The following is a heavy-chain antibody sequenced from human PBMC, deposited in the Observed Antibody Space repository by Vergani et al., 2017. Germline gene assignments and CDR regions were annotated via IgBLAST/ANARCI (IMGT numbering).Heavy chain of an antibody. CDR1: GGSLINYY. Sequence: QVQLQESGPGLVKPSETLCLTCTVSGGSLINYYWSWVRQPPGKGLEWIGYIYSSGSTTYSPSLKSRLTMSVDPSKNQFSLKLRSVTLADTAVYYCARTXGHCSNSNCYNLAYWGQGTLVTVSS. V-gene: IGHV4-59*01. J-gene: IGHJ4*02. CDR2: IYSSGST. D-gene: IGHD2-2*02. CDR3: ARTXGHCSNSNCYNLAY.